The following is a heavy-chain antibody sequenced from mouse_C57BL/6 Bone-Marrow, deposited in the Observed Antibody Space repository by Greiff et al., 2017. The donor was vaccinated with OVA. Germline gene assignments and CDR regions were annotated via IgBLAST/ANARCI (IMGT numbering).Heavy chain of an antibody. Sequence: VKLQESGAELARPGASVKLSCKASGYTFTSYGISWVKQRTGQGLEWIGEIYPRSGNTYYNEKFKGKATLTADKSSSTAYMELRSLTSEDSAVYFCAGDRFAYWGQGTLVTVSA. CDR1: GYTFTSYG. V-gene: IGHV1-81*01. J-gene: IGHJ3*01. CDR2: IYPRSGNT. CDR3: AGDRFAY.